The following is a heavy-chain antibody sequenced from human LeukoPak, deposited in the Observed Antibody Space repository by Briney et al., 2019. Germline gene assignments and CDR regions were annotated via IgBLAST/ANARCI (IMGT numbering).Heavy chain of an antibody. CDR1: GYTFTSYD. CDR2: ISAYNGNT. CDR3: ARDHSAAAGPGYFDY. Sequence: GASVKVSCKASGYTFTSYDINWVRQAPGQGLEWMGWISAYNGNTNYAQKLQGRVTTTTDTSTSTAYMELRSLRSDDTAVYYCARDHSAAAGPGYFDYWGQGTLVTVSS. V-gene: IGHV1-18*01. J-gene: IGHJ4*02. D-gene: IGHD6-13*01.